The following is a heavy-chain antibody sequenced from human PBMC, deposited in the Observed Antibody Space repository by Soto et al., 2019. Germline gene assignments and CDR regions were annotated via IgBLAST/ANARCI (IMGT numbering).Heavy chain of an antibody. CDR2: IYHREST. Sequence: QLQLQESGSGLVKPSQTLSLTCAVSGGSISSGGYSWSWIRQPPGKGLEWIGYIYHRESTYYNPSLKSRINLSVHRSKNHFSLKLSSVTAADTAVYYCARVPSPWGQGTLVTVSS. CDR3: ARVPSP. V-gene: IGHV4-30-2*01. J-gene: IGHJ5*02. CDR1: GGSISSGGYS.